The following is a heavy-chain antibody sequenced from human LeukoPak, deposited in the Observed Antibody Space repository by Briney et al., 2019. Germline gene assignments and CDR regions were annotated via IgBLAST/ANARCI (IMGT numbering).Heavy chain of an antibody. CDR3: ARDSGIQYYYDSSGYYLDY. CDR2: IRYGGSNK. V-gene: IGHV3-30*02. D-gene: IGHD3-22*01. J-gene: IGHJ4*02. CDR1: GFTFSSYG. Sequence: PGGSLRLSCAASGFTFSSYGMHWVRQAPGKGLEWVAFIRYGGSNKYYADSVKGRFTISRDNSKNTLYLQMNSPRAEDTAVYYCARDSGIQYYYDSSGYYLDYWGQGTLVTVSS.